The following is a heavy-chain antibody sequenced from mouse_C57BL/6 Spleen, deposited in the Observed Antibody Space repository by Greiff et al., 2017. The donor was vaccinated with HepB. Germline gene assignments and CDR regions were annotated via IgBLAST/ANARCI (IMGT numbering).Heavy chain of an antibody. Sequence: EVQLVESEGGLVQPGSSMKLSCTASGFTFSDYYMAWVRQVPEKGLEWVANINYDGSSTYYLDSLKSRFIISRDNAKNILYLQMSSLKSEDTATYYCAREDHYGSSPFAYWGQGTLVTVSA. CDR1: GFTFSDYY. D-gene: IGHD1-1*01. CDR3: AREDHYGSSPFAY. V-gene: IGHV5-16*01. J-gene: IGHJ3*01. CDR2: INYDGSST.